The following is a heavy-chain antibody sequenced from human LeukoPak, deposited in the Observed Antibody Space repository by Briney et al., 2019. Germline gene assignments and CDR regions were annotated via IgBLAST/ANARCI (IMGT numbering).Heavy chain of an antibody. V-gene: IGHV4-59*01. CDR3: AREDPQATVPEGMDV. Sequence: SETLSLTCSVSGGSISTYYWSWIRQLPGKGLEWIGYIYYTGTTNYNPSLRSRVTISVDTSRNQFSLRLSSVTAADTAVYYCAREDPQATVPEGMDVWGHGTTVIVSS. D-gene: IGHD4-17*01. CDR1: GGSISTYY. CDR2: IYYTGTT. J-gene: IGHJ6*02.